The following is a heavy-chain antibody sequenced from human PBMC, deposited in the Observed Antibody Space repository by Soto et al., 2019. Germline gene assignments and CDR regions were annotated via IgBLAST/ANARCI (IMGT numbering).Heavy chain of an antibody. CDR1: GFSLTTSGVG. CDR2: IYGDDDK. D-gene: IGHD1-1*01. J-gene: IGHJ1*01. Sequence: QITLKESGPTLVKPTQTLTLTCTFSGFSLTTSGVGVGWIRQPPGKALEWLALIYGDDDKPYSPSLKSRLTITKNTSKNQVALTMTNMDPVDTATYYCAHHNPTYFQHWGQGTLVTVSS. V-gene: IGHV2-5*02. CDR3: AHHNPTYFQH.